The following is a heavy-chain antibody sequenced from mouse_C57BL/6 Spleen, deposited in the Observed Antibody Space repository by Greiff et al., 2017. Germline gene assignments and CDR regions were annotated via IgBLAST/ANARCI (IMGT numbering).Heavy chain of an antibody. D-gene: IGHD1-1*01. V-gene: IGHV7-3*01. Sequence: EVQLVESGGGLVQPGGSLSLSCAASGFTFTDYYMSWVRQPPGKALEWLGFIRNKANGYTTEYSASVKGRFTISRDNSQSILYLQMNALRAEDSATYYGARYISTVVPFAYWGQGTLVTVSA. J-gene: IGHJ3*01. CDR1: GFTFTDYY. CDR3: ARYISTVVPFAY. CDR2: IRNKANGYTT.